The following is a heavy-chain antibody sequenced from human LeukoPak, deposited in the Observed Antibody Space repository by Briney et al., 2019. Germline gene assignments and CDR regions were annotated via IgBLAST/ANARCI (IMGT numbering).Heavy chain of an antibody. CDR1: GFTFSSYW. CDR3: ARGGSSGYYYYMDV. J-gene: IGHJ6*03. CDR2: IKQDRSEK. Sequence: PGGSLRLSCAASGFTFSSYWMSWVRQAPGKGLEWVANIKQDRSEKYYVDSVKGRFTTSRDNAKNSLYLQMNSLRAEDTAVYYCARGGSSGYYYYMDVWGKGTTVTVSS. V-gene: IGHV3-7*01. D-gene: IGHD6-19*01.